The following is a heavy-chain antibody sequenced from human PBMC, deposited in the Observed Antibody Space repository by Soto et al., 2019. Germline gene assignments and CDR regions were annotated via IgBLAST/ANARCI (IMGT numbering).Heavy chain of an antibody. J-gene: IGHJ4*02. D-gene: IGHD3-22*01. Sequence: GGSLRLSCAASGFTFSSYGMHWVRQAPGKGLEWVAGISYEGSNKYYADSVKGRFTISRDNSKNTLYLQMNSLRAEDTAVYYCAKEIAVVTLDYWGQGTLVTVSS. CDR2: ISYEGSNK. V-gene: IGHV3-30*18. CDR1: GFTFSSYG. CDR3: AKEIAVVTLDY.